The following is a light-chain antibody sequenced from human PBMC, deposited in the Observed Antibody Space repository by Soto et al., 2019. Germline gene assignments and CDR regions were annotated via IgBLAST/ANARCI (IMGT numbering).Light chain of an antibody. CDR2: DAS. CDR1: QSVSDTH. J-gene: IGKJ1*01. V-gene: IGKV3-20*01. CDR3: HHYGMSPQT. Sequence: ERVLTQSQGALSLSPGESATLSFRASQSVSDTHVAWYQQRPGQAPRLLIYDASRRDIGVPDRFSGSGSGTDFTLTISGLEPEDFAVYFCHHYGMSPQTFGQGTKVDI.